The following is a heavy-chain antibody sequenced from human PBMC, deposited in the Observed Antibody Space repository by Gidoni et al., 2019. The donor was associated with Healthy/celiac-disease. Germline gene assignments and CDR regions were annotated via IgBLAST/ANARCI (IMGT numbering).Heavy chain of an antibody. CDR3: ATDFSPPYSSIGVVDAFDI. CDR1: GYTLTDFS. D-gene: IGHD6-13*01. Sequence: QVQLVQSGAEVKKPGASVKVSCTVSGYTLTDFSMHWVRQAPGKGLEWMGGFDPEDGETIYAQKFQGRVTMTEDTSTDTAYMELSSLRSEDTAVYYCATDFSPPYSSIGVVDAFDIWGQGTMVTVSS. V-gene: IGHV1-24*01. J-gene: IGHJ3*02. CDR2: FDPEDGET.